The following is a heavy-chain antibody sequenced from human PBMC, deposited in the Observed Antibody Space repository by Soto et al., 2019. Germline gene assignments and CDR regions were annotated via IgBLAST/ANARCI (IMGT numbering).Heavy chain of an antibody. D-gene: IGHD1-1*01. V-gene: IGHV4-34*01. CDR1: GGSFSGYY. Sequence: PSETLSLTCAVYGGSFSGYYWSWVRQSPGKGLEWIGEINPTGGTYYNPSLKSRVTISVDTSKDQFSLQLSSVTAADTAVYYCARTRATPASRNLDYWGQGTLVTVSS. CDR2: INPTGGT. J-gene: IGHJ4*02. CDR3: ARTRATPASRNLDY.